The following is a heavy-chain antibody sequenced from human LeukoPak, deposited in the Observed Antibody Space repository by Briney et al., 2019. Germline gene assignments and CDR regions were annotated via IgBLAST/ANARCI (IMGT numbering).Heavy chain of an antibody. Sequence: GASVKVSCKASGYTFTSYDINWARQAAGQGLEWMGWMNPNSGNTGYAQKFQGRVTMTRNTSISTAYMELSSLRSEDTAVYYCARGGNYWPQWWFDPWGRGTLVSVSS. V-gene: IGHV1-8*01. CDR2: MNPNSGNT. CDR3: ARGGNYWPQWWFDP. J-gene: IGHJ5*02. D-gene: IGHD1-26*01. CDR1: GYTFTSYD.